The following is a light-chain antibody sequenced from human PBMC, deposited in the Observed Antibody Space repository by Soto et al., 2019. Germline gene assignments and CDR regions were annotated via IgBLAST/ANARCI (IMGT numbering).Light chain of an antibody. Sequence: DIQMTQYPSTLSASVGDRVTITCRASQSISSWLAWYQQKPGKAPKLLIHEASRLETGVPSRFSGSESGTESTLTISGLHAEDSATYYCQQYTNFPLTFGGGTKVDIK. V-gene: IGKV1-5*01. CDR2: EAS. CDR1: QSISSW. J-gene: IGKJ4*01. CDR3: QQYTNFPLT.